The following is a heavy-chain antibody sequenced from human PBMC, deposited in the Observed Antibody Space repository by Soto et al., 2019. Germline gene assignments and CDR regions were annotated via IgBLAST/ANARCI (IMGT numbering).Heavy chain of an antibody. CDR3: ARDKITGLFDY. J-gene: IGHJ4*02. V-gene: IGHV4-34*01. CDR1: GGSFSGYY. CDR2: INHSGST. D-gene: IGHD2-8*02. Sequence: QVQLQQWGAGLLKPSETLSLTCAVYGGSFSGYYWTCIRQPPGTGLEWIGEINHSGSTNYNPALKSRGTISGDTSKNQFSLKLTSVTAADTAVYYCARDKITGLFDYWGQGTLVTVSS.